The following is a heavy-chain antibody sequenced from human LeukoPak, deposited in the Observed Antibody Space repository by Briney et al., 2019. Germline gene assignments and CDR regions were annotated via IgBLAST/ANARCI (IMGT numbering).Heavy chain of an antibody. CDR3: ASAVGFCSGGSCYSGAFDI. V-gene: IGHV4-30-2*01. J-gene: IGHJ3*02. D-gene: IGHD2-15*01. CDR1: GGSFSGYS. CDR2: IYHSGST. Sequence: SETLSLTCAVYGGSFSGYSWSWIRQPLGKGLEWIGYIYHSGSTYYNPSLKSRVTISVDRSKNQFSLKLNSVTAADTAVYYCASAVGFCSGGSCYSGAFDIWGQGTVVTVSS.